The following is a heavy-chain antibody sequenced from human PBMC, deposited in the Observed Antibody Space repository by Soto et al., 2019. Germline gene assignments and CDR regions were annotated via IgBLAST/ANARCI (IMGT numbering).Heavy chain of an antibody. Sequence: PSENLSLTFTVFGGSISSYYWSWIRQPPGKGLEWIGYIYYSGSTNYNPSLKRRVTIPVDTSKNQFALKLSAVTAADTAVYYCARAGYGSGRWFDPWGQGTLVTVSS. J-gene: IGHJ5*02. D-gene: IGHD3-10*01. V-gene: IGHV4-59*01. CDR1: GGSISSYY. CDR2: IYYSGST. CDR3: ARAGYGSGRWFDP.